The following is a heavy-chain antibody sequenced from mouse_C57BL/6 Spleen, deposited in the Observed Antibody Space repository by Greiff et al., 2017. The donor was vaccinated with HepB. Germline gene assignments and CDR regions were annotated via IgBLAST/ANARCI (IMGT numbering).Heavy chain of an antibody. V-gene: IGHV1-82*01. J-gene: IGHJ3*01. CDR1: GYAFSSSW. CDR3: AYDWFAY. Sequence: VKLMESGPELVKPGASVKISCKASGYAFSSSWMNWVKQRPGKGLEWIGRIYPGDGDTNYNGKFKGKATLTADKSSSTAYMQLSSLTSEDSAVYFCAYDWFAYWGQGTLVTVSA. CDR2: IYPGDGDT. D-gene: IGHD2-12*01.